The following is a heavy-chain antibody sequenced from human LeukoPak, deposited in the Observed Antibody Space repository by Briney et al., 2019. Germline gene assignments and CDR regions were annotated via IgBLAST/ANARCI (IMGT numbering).Heavy chain of an antibody. V-gene: IGHV3-30*02. D-gene: IGHD3-22*01. CDR3: ASLYDSSGYYYGPWDY. CDR1: GFTFSSYG. J-gene: IGHJ4*02. CDR2: IRYDGSNK. Sequence: GGSLRLSCAASGFTFSSYGMHWVRQAPGKGLEWVAFIRYDGSNKYYADSVKGRFTISRDNSKNTLYLQMNSLRAEDTAVYYCASLYDSSGYYYGPWDYWGQGTLVTVSS.